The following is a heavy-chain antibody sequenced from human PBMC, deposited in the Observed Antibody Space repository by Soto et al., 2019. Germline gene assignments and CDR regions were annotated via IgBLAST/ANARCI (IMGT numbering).Heavy chain of an antibody. CDR3: ARGCSSTSCYHY. CDR2: IYYSGST. D-gene: IGHD2-2*01. J-gene: IGHJ4*02. CDR1: GGSISSGGYY. Sequence: SETLSLTCTVSGGSISSGGYYWSWIRQHPGKGLEWIGYIYYSGSTYYNPSLKSRVTISVDTSKNQFSLKLSSVTAADTAVYYCARGCSSTSCYHYWGQGTLVTVSS. V-gene: IGHV4-31*03.